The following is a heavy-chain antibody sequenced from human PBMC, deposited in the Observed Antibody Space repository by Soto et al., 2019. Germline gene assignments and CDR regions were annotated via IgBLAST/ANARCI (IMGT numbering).Heavy chain of an antibody. J-gene: IGHJ5*02. D-gene: IGHD6-13*01. Sequence: GGSLRLSCAASGFAFDDYVMHWVRQPPGRGLEWVSGITWNGGTIWYVDSAKGRFTISRDNAENSLYLQMNSLRPEDTAVYYCAKGGSAALIAPSGRDNWFDPWGQGTQVTVSS. CDR1: GFAFDDYV. CDR2: ITWNGGTI. CDR3: AKGGSAALIAPSGRDNWFDP. V-gene: IGHV3-9*01.